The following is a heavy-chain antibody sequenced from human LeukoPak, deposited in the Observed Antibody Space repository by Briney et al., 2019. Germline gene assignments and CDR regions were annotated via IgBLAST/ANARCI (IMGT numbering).Heavy chain of an antibody. V-gene: IGHV3-11*06. Sequence: PGGSLRLSCAASGFTFSDYYMSWIRQAPGKGLEWVSYISSSSYTNYADSVKGRFTISRDNAKNSLYLQMNRLRAEDTAVYYCARGRSTSWMSSMGYWGQGTLVTVSS. D-gene: IGHD2-2*01. J-gene: IGHJ4*02. CDR3: ARGRSTSWMSSMGY. CDR1: GFTFSDYY. CDR2: ISSSSYT.